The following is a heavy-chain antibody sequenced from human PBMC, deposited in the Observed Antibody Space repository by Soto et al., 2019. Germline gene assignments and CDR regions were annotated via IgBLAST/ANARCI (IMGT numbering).Heavy chain of an antibody. J-gene: IGHJ5*02. Sequence: QVQLVQSGAEVKKPGASVKVSCKASGYTFTSYGISWVRQAPGQGLEWMGWISAYNGNTNYAQKIQGRVTMTTDTSTSTAYMELRSLRSDDTAVYYCARDIPEYYDFWSGYPRWFDTWGQGTLVTVSS. CDR1: GYTFTSYG. V-gene: IGHV1-18*01. D-gene: IGHD3-3*01. CDR3: ARDIPEYYDFWSGYPRWFDT. CDR2: ISAYNGNT.